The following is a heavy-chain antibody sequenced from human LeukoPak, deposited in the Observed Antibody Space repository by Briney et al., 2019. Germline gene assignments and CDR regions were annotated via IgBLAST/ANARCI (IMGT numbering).Heavy chain of an antibody. V-gene: IGHV3-48*02. CDR1: GFTFSSYT. J-gene: IGHJ3*01. CDR2: IMRTAADVT. Sequence: GGCLRLSCAASGFTFSSYTMNWVRQAPGKGLEWISYIMRTAADVTSYADSVEGRFTISRDDAKNSLYLQMNSLRDDDTAVYYCVRDWSYAFDLWGQGTMVTVSS. CDR3: VRDWSYAFDL.